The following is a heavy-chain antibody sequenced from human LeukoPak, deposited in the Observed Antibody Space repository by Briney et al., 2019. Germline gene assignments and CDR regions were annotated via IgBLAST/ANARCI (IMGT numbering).Heavy chain of an antibody. Sequence: GASVKVSCKASGYTFTTYYIHWVRQAPGQAPEWMGWINPNGGGTSYARNFQGRVTMTRDTSITTAYMELSSLTFDDTAVYYCARDLRQQLILGWLDPWDQGTLVTVSS. J-gene: IGHJ5*02. CDR1: GYTFTTYY. CDR2: INPNGGGT. CDR3: ARDLRQQLILGWLDP. D-gene: IGHD3/OR15-3a*01. V-gene: IGHV1-2*02.